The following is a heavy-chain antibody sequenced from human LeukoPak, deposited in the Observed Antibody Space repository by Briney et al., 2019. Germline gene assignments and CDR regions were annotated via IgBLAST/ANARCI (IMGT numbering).Heavy chain of an antibody. J-gene: IGHJ4*02. Sequence: SETLSLTCTVSGGSISSSTYSWTWIRQPSGKGLEWIGSIHYDGNTYYKPSLKSRVTISVDTSKIQFSLRLSSATAADMATYYCARHSLNNYGSYYWGQGTLVTVSS. V-gene: IGHV4-39*01. CDR3: ARHSLNNYGSYY. CDR1: GGSISSSTYS. D-gene: IGHD5-24*01. CDR2: IHYDGNT.